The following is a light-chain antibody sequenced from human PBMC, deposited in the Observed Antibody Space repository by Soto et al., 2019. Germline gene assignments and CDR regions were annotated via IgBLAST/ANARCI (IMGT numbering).Light chain of an antibody. CDR2: GAS. Sequence: SVVTHCPDTLSLSAVERSTLSCRASQSVTYDQLACYRQTPGQAPRLLIYGASSRAAGIPDRFSVSGSGTDFTLKISRLEPEDFLVYKCQQYRDFTPKFGQATXVEIK. J-gene: IGKJ1*01. V-gene: IGKV3-20*01. CDR3: QQYRDFTPK. CDR1: QSVTYDQ.